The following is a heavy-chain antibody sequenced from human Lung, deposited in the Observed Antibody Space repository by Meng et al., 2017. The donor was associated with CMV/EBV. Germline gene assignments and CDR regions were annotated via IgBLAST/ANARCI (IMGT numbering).Heavy chain of an antibody. D-gene: IGHD6-6*01. Sequence: ASVXVFXXASGDTFTDNYIYWVRQAPGQGLEWMGWINPNSGGTNYAQKFQGRVTMTRDTSTSTAFMDLSRLRSDDRAVDYCARVSTPGRPRSHFDSWGQGTXVTVSS. CDR3: ARVSTPGRPRSHFDS. J-gene: IGHJ4*02. V-gene: IGHV1-2*02. CDR2: INPNSGGT. CDR1: GDTFTDNY.